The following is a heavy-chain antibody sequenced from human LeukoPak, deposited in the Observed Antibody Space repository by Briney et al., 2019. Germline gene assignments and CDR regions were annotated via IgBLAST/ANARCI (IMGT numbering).Heavy chain of an antibody. CDR2: ISGSGGST. CDR1: GFTFSSYA. V-gene: IGHV3-23*01. D-gene: IGHD5-12*01. Sequence: PGGSLRLSCAASGFTFSSYAMSWVRQAPGKGLEWVSAISGSGGSTYYADSVKGRFTISRDNSKNTLYLQMNSLRAEDTAVYYCAKTRPYSNVDIVATIRSYFDYWGQGTLVTVSS. J-gene: IGHJ4*02. CDR3: AKTRPYSNVDIVATIRSYFDY.